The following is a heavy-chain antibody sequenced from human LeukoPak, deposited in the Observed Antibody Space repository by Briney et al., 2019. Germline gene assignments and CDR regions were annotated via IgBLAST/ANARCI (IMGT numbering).Heavy chain of an antibody. Sequence: SETLSLTCTVSGGSISSYYWSWIRQPAGKGLEWIGRIYTSGSTNYNPSLKSRVTMSVDTSKNQFSLKLSSVTAADTAVYYCARAPLVRGVTSSVYYYYYGMDVWGQGTTVTVSS. CDR3: ARAPLVRGVTSSVYYYYYGMDV. J-gene: IGHJ6*02. V-gene: IGHV4-4*07. D-gene: IGHD3-10*01. CDR1: GGSISSYY. CDR2: IYTSGST.